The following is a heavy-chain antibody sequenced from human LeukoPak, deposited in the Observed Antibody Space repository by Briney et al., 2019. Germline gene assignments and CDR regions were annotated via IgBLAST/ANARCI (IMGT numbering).Heavy chain of an antibody. J-gene: IGHJ4*02. D-gene: IGHD5-24*01. CDR3: ARQAARGDGFHLFNY. Sequence: SETLSLTCTVSGGSVSSSNYYWGWIRQPPGKGLEWIGSIFYTGNTYYNPSLESRATIYVDTSKNQFSLNLRFVTAADRAVYYCARQAARGDGFHLFNYWGQGTLVTVSS. CDR1: GGSVSSSNYY. V-gene: IGHV4-39*01. CDR2: IFYTGNT.